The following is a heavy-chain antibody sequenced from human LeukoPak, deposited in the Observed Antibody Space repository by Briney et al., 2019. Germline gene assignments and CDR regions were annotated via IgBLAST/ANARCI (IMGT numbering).Heavy chain of an antibody. CDR3: AREPVVPALYGMDV. D-gene: IGHD2-2*01. Sequence: SETLSLNCAVYGGSFSGYYWSWIRPPPGKGLEWIGEINHSGSTNYNPSLKSRVTISVDTSKNQFSLKLSSVTAADTAVYYCAREPVVPALYGMDVWGQGTTVTVSS. V-gene: IGHV4-34*01. CDR1: GGSFSGYY. CDR2: INHSGST. J-gene: IGHJ6*02.